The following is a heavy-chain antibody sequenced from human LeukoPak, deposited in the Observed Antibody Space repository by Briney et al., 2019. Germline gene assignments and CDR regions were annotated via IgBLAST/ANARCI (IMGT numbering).Heavy chain of an antibody. CDR1: GFSFSSYS. V-gene: IGHV3-21*01. Sequence: GGSLRLSCAASGFSFSSYSMNWVRQAPGKGLEWVSSISSTSSYIRYPDSVMGRFTISRGNAKNSLYLQMNSLRAEDTAVYYCARGVDTAMAIDYWGQGTQVTVSS. D-gene: IGHD5-18*01. CDR2: ISSTSSYI. J-gene: IGHJ4*02. CDR3: ARGVDTAMAIDY.